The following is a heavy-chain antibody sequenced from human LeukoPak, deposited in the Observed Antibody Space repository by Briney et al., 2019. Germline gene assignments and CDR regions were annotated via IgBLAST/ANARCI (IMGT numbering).Heavy chain of an antibody. D-gene: IGHD2-15*01. CDR2: INSDGGST. CDR3: ARAQVGAAPPYVDY. J-gene: IGHJ4*02. Sequence: TGGSLRLSCAASGFTFSSYGMHWVRHAPGKGLVWVSRINSDGGSTNYADSVKGRFTMSRDNAKNTLYLQMNSLRAEDTAVYYCARAQVGAAPPYVDYWGQGTLVTVSS. V-gene: IGHV3-74*01. CDR1: GFTFSSYG.